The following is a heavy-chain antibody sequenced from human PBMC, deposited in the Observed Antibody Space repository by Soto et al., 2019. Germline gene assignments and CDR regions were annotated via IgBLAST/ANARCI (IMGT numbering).Heavy chain of an antibody. CDR2: INSDGSST. D-gene: IGHD5-12*01. CDR3: ARSYSGYDSTPVDY. Sequence: GVLRLSCAASGFTFSSYWMHWVRQAPGKGLVWVSRINSDGSSTSYADSVKGRFTISRDNAKNTLYLQMNSLRAEDTAVYYCARSYSGYDSTPVDYWGQGTLVTSPQ. J-gene: IGHJ4*02. V-gene: IGHV3-74*01. CDR1: GFTFSSYW.